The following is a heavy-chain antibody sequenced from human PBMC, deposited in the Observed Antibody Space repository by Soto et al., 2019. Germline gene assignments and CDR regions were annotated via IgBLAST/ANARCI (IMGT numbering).Heavy chain of an antibody. J-gene: IGHJ4*02. CDR3: ERTYYVICRFCFSPSYFVY. Sequence: ASVKVSCKASGYTFTRYYMHWVRQAPGQGLEWMGIINPSGGSTSYAQKFQGRVTMTRDTSTSTVYMELSSLRSEDTAVYYCERTYYVICRFCFSPSYFVYRCPRTLVTGS. D-gene: IGHD3-10*02. V-gene: IGHV1-46*01. CDR2: INPSGGST. CDR1: GYTFTRYY.